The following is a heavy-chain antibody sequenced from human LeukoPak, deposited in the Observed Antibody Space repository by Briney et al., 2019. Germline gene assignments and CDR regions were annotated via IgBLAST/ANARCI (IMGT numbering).Heavy chain of an antibody. Sequence: PGGSLRLSCAASGFTVSGNYMTWVRQAPGKGLEWVANIKQDESEKYYVDSVRGRFTISRDNAKNSLYLQMNSLRAEDTAVYYCARDLGGGLWPNAFDIWGQGTMVSVSS. V-gene: IGHV3-7*03. D-gene: IGHD3-16*01. CDR2: IKQDESEK. CDR1: GFTVSGNY. CDR3: ARDLGGGLWPNAFDI. J-gene: IGHJ3*02.